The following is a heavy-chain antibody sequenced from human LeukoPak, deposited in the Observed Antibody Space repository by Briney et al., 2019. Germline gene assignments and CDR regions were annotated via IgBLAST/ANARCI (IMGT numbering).Heavy chain of an antibody. D-gene: IGHD1-26*01. V-gene: IGHV3-21*06. CDR1: GFAFSGYS. Sequence: GGSLRLSCAAPGFAFSGYSMNWVRQAPGRGPEWVSLISTTSTSIYYADSVTGRFTVSRDNAKNSLYLQMNSLRAEDTAVYYCARGVGATHFDCWGQGTLVTVST. CDR2: ISTTSTSI. CDR3: ARGVGATHFDC. J-gene: IGHJ4*02.